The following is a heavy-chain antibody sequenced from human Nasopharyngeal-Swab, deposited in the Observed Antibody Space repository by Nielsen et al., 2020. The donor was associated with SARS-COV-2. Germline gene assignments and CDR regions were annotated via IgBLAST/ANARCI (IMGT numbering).Heavy chain of an antibody. CDR1: GFTFSSYG. Sequence: GESLKISCAASGFTFSSYGMHWVRQAPGKGLEWVAVISYDGSNKYYADSVKGRFTISRDNSKNTLYLQMNSLRAEDTAVYYCAKDGGSYLGFDYWGQGTLVTVSS. D-gene: IGHD1-26*01. V-gene: IGHV3-30*18. CDR2: ISYDGSNK. J-gene: IGHJ4*02. CDR3: AKDGGSYLGFDY.